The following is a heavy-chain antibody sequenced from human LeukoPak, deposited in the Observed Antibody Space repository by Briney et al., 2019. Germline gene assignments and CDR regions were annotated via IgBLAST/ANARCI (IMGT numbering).Heavy chain of an antibody. J-gene: IGHJ5*02. CDR1: GGSISSSSYY. Sequence: PSETLSLTCTVSGGSISSSSYYWSWIRQPAGKGLEWIGRIYTSGSTNYNPSLKSRVTISVDTSKNQFSLKLSSVTAADTAVYYCARGVHWFDPWGQGTLVTVSS. V-gene: IGHV4-61*02. CDR2: IYTSGST. CDR3: ARGVHWFDP. D-gene: IGHD2-2*01.